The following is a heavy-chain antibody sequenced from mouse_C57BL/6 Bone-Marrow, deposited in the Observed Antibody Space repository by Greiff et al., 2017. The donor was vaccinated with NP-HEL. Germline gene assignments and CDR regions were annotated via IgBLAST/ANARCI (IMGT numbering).Heavy chain of an antibody. CDR1: GYTFTSYW. D-gene: IGHD2-9*01. CDR3: ASPSMVTTPFDV. Sequence: QVQLQQPGTELVKPGASVKLSCKASGYTFTSYWMHWVKQRPGQGLEWIGNINPSNGGTNYNEKFKSKATLTVDKSYSTAYMQLSSLTSVDSAVYDCASPSMVTTPFDVWGTGTTVTVSS. V-gene: IGHV1-53*01. J-gene: IGHJ1*03. CDR2: INPSNGGT.